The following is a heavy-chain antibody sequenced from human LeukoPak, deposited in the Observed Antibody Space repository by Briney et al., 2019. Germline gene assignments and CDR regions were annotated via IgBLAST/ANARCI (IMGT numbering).Heavy chain of an antibody. J-gene: IGHJ6*02. Sequence: SVKVSCKASGGTFSSYAISWVRQAPGQGLEWMGGIIPIFGTANYAQKFQGRVTITADESTSTAYMELSSLRSEDTAVYYCARDRKDVLLWFGELFPYGMDVWGQGTTVTVSS. CDR1: GGTFSSYA. CDR2: IIPIFGTA. D-gene: IGHD3-10*01. V-gene: IGHV1-69*13. CDR3: ARDRKDVLLWFGELFPYGMDV.